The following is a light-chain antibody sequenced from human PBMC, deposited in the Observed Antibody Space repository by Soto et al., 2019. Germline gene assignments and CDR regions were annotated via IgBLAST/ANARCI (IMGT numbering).Light chain of an antibody. V-gene: IGKV3-15*01. CDR3: QKYKSWPPIT. CDR2: GAS. CDR1: QSVSSN. J-gene: IGKJ5*01. Sequence: EVVLTQSPVTLSLSPGERATLSCRASQSVSSNLAWYQQKPGQAPRLLIYGASTRATGIPDRFSGSGSGTEFTLTISSLQSEDSAVYYCQKYKSWPPITFGQGTRLEI.